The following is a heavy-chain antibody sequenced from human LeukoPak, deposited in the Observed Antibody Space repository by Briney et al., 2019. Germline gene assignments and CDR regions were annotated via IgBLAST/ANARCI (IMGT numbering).Heavy chain of an antibody. CDR3: ARGSWITGTTSYYYHMDV. Sequence: ASVKVSCKASGYTFISYDINWVRQATGQGLGWMGWMNPNNGRTGYAQKFQGRVTMTRNSSITTVYMELNTLRSEDTAVYYCARGSWITGTTSYYYHMDVWGKGTTVTVSS. CDR2: MNPNNGRT. J-gene: IGHJ6*03. D-gene: IGHD1-7*01. V-gene: IGHV1-8*01. CDR1: GYTFISYD.